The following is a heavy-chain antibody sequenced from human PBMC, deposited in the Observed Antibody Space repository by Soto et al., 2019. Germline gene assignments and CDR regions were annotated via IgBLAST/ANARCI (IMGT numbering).Heavy chain of an antibody. CDR3: ARGAIRYFDWLDP. CDR2: IYYSGST. V-gene: IGHV4-61*01. J-gene: IGHJ5*02. CDR1: GGSVSSGSYY. Sequence: PSETLSLTCTVSGGSVSSGSYYWSWIRQPPGKGLEWIGYIYYSGSTNYNPSLKSRVTISVDTSKNQFSLKLSSVTAADTAVYYCARGAIRYFDWLDPWGQGTLVTVSS. D-gene: IGHD3-9*01.